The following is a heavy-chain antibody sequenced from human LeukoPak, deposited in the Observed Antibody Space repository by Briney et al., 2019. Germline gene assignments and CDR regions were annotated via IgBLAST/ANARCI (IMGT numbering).Heavy chain of an antibody. V-gene: IGHV1-69*05. D-gene: IGHD3-3*01. CDR2: IIPIFGTP. CDR3: ARPMDYDFWSGLNWFDP. J-gene: IGHJ5*02. Sequence: SVKVSCKASGGTFSNYAISWVRQAPGQGLEWMGGIIPIFGTPNYAQKFQGRVTITTDESTRTAYLEVSSLRSEDTAVYYCARPMDYDFWSGLNWFDPWGQGTLVTVSS. CDR1: GGTFSNYA.